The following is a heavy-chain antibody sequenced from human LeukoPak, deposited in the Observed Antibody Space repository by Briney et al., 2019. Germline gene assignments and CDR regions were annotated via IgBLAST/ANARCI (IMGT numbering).Heavy chain of an antibody. CDR3: ARGVPFWSGYYFDY. D-gene: IGHD3-3*01. J-gene: IGHJ4*02. Sequence: KASETLSLTCTVSGGSISSYYWSWIRQPPGKGLEWIGYIYYSGSTNYNPSLKSRVTISVDTSKNQFSLKLSSVTAADTAVYYCARGVPFWSGYYFDYWGQGTLVTVSS. CDR2: IYYSGST. CDR1: GGSISSYY. V-gene: IGHV4-59*01.